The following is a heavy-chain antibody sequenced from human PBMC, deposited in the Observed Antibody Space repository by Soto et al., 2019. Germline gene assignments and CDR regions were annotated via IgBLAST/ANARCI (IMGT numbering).Heavy chain of an antibody. J-gene: IGHJ4*02. CDR2: ISAYNGNT. D-gene: IGHD5-12*01. CDR3: AREGNLGRWLQPLDF. V-gene: IGHV1-18*01. Sequence: GASVKVSCKASGYTFTSYGISWVRQAPGQGLEWMGWISAYNGNTNYAQKLQGRVTMSLDTSKNQFSLRLISVTAADTAKYFCAREGNLGRWLQPLDFWGQGTLVTVSS. CDR1: GYTFTSYG.